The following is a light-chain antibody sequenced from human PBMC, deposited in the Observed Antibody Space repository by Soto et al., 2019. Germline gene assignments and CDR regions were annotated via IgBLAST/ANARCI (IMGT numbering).Light chain of an antibody. Sequence: QSVLTQPASVSGSPGQSITISCTGSSSDVGGYHYVSWYQQYPGEAPKLVISEVSNRPSGVPDRFSGSKSGTSASLAISGLQSEDEADYYCAAWDDSLNGPVFGGGTKVTVL. CDR2: EVS. J-gene: IGLJ2*01. CDR1: SSDVGGYHY. CDR3: AAWDDSLNGPV. V-gene: IGLV2-14*01.